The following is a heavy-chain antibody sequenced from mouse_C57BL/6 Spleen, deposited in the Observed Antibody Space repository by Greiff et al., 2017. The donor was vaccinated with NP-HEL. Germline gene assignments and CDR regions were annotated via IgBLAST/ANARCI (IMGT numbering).Heavy chain of an antibody. J-gene: IGHJ1*03. CDR3: ARGGYYYGSRGWYFDV. V-gene: IGHV1-55*01. Sequence: VQLQQPGAELVKPGASVKMSCKASGYTFTSYWITWVKQRPGQGLEWIGDIYPGSGSTNYNEKFKSKATLTVDTSSSTAYMQLSSLTSEDSAVYYCARGGYYYGSRGWYFDVWGTGTTVTVSS. CDR2: IYPGSGST. D-gene: IGHD1-1*01. CDR1: GYTFTSYW.